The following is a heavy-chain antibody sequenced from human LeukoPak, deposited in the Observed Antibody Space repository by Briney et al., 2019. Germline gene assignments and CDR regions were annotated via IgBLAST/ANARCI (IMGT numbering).Heavy chain of an antibody. Sequence: GGSLRLSCAASGFTVSSNYMSWVRQAPGKGLEWVSVIYSGGSTYYADSVKGRFTISRDNSKNTLYLQMNSLRAEDTAVYYCAREFGSGWCANYYMDVWGKGTTVTVSS. CDR2: IYSGGST. V-gene: IGHV3-53*01. CDR3: AREFGSGWCANYYMDV. J-gene: IGHJ6*03. D-gene: IGHD6-19*01. CDR1: GFTVSSNY.